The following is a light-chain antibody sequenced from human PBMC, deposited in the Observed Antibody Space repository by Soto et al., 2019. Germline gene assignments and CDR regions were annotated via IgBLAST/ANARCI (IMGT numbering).Light chain of an antibody. CDR2: DAS. Sequence: IVMTQSPANLSVSARERATLSCGASESVSSKLVWYQKKPGQAPRLLIHDASTRATGIPARFSDSRSGTDFTLTISSLEPEDFAVYDGQQRSVWPLTFGGGTKVDI. CDR3: QQRSVWPLT. J-gene: IGKJ4*01. V-gene: IGKV3-11*01. CDR1: ESVSSK.